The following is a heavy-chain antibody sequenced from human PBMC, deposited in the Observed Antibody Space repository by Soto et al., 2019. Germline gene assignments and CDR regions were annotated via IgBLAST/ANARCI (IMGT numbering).Heavy chain of an antibody. D-gene: IGHD3-3*01. CDR2: IYSGGST. V-gene: IGHV3-53*02. Sequence: EVQLVETGGGLIQPGGSLRLSCAASGFTVSSNYMSWVRQAPGKGLEWVSVIYSGGSTYYADSVKGRFTISRDNSKNTLYLQMNSLRAEDTAVYYCARESISYDFWSGYYVPYGMDVW. CDR1: GFTVSSNY. CDR3: ARESISYDFWSGYYVPYGMDV. J-gene: IGHJ6*01.